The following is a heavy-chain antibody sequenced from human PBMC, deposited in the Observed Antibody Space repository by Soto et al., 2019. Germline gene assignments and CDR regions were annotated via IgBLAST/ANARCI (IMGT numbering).Heavy chain of an antibody. V-gene: IGHV5-51*01. CDR2: IYPGDSDT. Sequence: GESLKISCKGSGYSFTSYWIGWVRQMPGKSLEWMGIIYPGDSDTRYSPSFQGQVTISADKSISTAYLQWSSLKASDTAMYYCASSDSSGYYYGPDAFDIWGQGTMVTVSS. CDR3: ASSDSSGYYYGPDAFDI. CDR1: GYSFTSYW. D-gene: IGHD3-22*01. J-gene: IGHJ3*02.